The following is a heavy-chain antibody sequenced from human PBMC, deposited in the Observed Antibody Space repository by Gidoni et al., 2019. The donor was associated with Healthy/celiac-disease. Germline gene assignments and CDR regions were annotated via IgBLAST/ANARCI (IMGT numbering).Heavy chain of an antibody. Sequence: LSLTCAVSGGSLSSSSYYWGWIRQPPGKGLEWIGGIYYSGSTYYNPSLKSRVTISVDTSKNQFSLKLSSVTAADTAVYYCARHSNWGAYYYYYYMDVWGKGTTVTVSS. CDR3: ARHSNWGAYYYYYYMDV. CDR1: GGSLSSSSYY. V-gene: IGHV4-39*01. J-gene: IGHJ6*03. CDR2: IYYSGST. D-gene: IGHD7-27*01.